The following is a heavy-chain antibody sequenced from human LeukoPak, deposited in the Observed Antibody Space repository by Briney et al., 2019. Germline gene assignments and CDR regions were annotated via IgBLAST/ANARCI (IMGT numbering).Heavy chain of an antibody. CDR3: AKGPRRYNHGLPYCDY. CDR1: GFTFSYYG. J-gene: IGHJ4*02. V-gene: IGHV3-30*18. Sequence: GGSLRLSCAASGFTFSYYGMHWVRQAPGKGLEWVALISYDGTDRYYADSVKGRFTISRDNSKNTLYLQMNSLRAEDTAVYYCAKGPRRYNHGLPYCDYWGQGTLVTVSS. D-gene: IGHD5-18*01. CDR2: ISYDGTDR.